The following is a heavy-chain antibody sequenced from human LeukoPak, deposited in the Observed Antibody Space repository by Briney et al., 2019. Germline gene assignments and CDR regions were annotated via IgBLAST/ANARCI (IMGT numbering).Heavy chain of an antibody. CDR1: GCNVSTSY. CDR3: ARDADDLLTGSLTY. Sequence: PGGSLKLSCVASGCNVSTSYMNWVRQAPGRGLEWVSVLYAAGSTYYTDAVKGRFTVSKDNSKNTLYLQMHSLRPEDTAVYFCARDADDLLTGSLTYWGRGTPVTVSS. CDR2: LYAAGST. J-gene: IGHJ4*02. D-gene: IGHD3-9*01. V-gene: IGHV3-66*02.